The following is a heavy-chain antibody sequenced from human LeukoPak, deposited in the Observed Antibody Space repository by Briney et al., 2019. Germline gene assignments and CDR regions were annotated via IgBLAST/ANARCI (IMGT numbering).Heavy chain of an antibody. D-gene: IGHD2-21*02. J-gene: IGHJ4*02. CDR3: ARDLASCAGDCRSDGFDY. Sequence: TASETLSLTCTVSGVSITSGTYYWTWIRQPAGNGLEWIGRVYTSGSTTNYNPSLKSRVTMSVDTSNNQFSLRLTSVTAADTAVYYCARDLASCAGDCRSDGFDYWGQGTLVTVSS. CDR2: VYTSGST. V-gene: IGHV4-61*02. CDR1: GVSITSGTYY.